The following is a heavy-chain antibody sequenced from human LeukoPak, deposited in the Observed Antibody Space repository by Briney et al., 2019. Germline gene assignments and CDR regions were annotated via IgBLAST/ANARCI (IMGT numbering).Heavy chain of an antibody. Sequence: PGGSLRLSCAASGFTFSNYGMHWVRQAPGKGLEWVAFIRYDGSNKYYADSVKGRFTISRDNSKNTLYLQMNSLRAEDTAVYYCAKGGSGSYRGYYYYYMDVWGKGTTVTVSS. J-gene: IGHJ6*03. CDR1: GFTFSNYG. V-gene: IGHV3-30*02. D-gene: IGHD3-10*01. CDR3: AKGGSGSYRGYYYYYMDV. CDR2: IRYDGSNK.